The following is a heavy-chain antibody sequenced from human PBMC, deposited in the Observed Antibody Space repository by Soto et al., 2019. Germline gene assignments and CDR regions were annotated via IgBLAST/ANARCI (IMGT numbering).Heavy chain of an antibody. CDR3: ARGDTAWNWFDP. CDR2: SIPIFGTA. CDR1: GGTFSSYA. D-gene: IGHD5-18*01. Sequence: QVQLVQSGAEVKKPGSSVKVSCKASGGTFSSYAISCVRQAPGQGHEWMGGSIPIFGTANYAQKFQGRVTITADESTSTAYMELSSLRSGDTAVYYCARGDTAWNWFDPWGQGTLVTVSS. V-gene: IGHV1-69*12. J-gene: IGHJ5*02.